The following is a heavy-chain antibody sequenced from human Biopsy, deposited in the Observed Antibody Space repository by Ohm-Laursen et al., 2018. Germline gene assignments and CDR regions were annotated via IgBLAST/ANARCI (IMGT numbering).Heavy chain of an antibody. CDR3: ARDKYRSWNYFDN. J-gene: IGHJ4*02. Sequence: ASVKVSCKASGYTFSGYYMHWVRQAPGQGLEWMGWINPDSGVTNYAQKFQGRVTMTRDTSISTACMELSRLGSDDTAVYYCARDKYRSWNYFDNWGQGSLVTVSS. CDR2: INPDSGVT. CDR1: GYTFSGYY. V-gene: IGHV1-2*02. D-gene: IGHD6-19*01.